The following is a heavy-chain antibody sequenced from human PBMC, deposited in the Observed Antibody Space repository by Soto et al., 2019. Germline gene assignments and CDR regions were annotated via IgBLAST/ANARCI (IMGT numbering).Heavy chain of an antibody. J-gene: IGHJ3*02. V-gene: IGHV1-46*01. Sequence: QVQLVQSGAEVKKPGASVKVSCKACGDTFSHYYMHWGRQAPGHRLEWMSILYTTLGNPTYSQNFKDILTVTTDPSTFTVYMELSSLKAEDTAAYYRARAQVSGTIAIGLDIWGQGTLVTVSS. CDR2: LYTTLGNP. D-gene: IGHD1-26*01. CDR1: GDTFSHYY. CDR3: ARAQVSGTIAIGLDI.